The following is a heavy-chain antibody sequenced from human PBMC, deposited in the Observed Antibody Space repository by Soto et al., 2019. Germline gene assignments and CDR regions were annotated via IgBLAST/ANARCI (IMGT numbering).Heavy chain of an antibody. Sequence: SVKVSCKASGGTFSSYAISWVRQAPGQGLEWMGGIIPIFGTANYAQKFQGRVTITADESTSTAYMELSSLRSDDTAVYYCARDSRLVSGWFDPWGQGTLVTVSS. CDR2: IIPIFGTA. V-gene: IGHV1-69*13. CDR1: GGTFSSYA. CDR3: ARDSRLVSGWFDP. J-gene: IGHJ5*02. D-gene: IGHD6-6*01.